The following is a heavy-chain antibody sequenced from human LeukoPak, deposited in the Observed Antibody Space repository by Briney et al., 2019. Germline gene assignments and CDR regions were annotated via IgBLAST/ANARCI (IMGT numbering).Heavy chain of an antibody. CDR3: ARASGGSPNFDY. V-gene: IGHV3-74*01. CDR2: IASDGSST. Sequence: PGGSLRLSCAASGFTFSSYWMNWVRQAPGKGLVWVSRIASDGSSTTYADSVKGRFSISRDNAKNTLYLQMNSLRVEDSAVYYCARASGGSPNFDYWGQGTLVTVSS. D-gene: IGHD2-15*01. J-gene: IGHJ4*02. CDR1: GFTFSSYW.